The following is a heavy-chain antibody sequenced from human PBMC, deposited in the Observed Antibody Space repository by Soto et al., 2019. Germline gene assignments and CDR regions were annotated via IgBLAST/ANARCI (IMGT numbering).Heavy chain of an antibody. D-gene: IGHD3-3*01. CDR3: ARERGGYYFDY. CDR1: GFTFSSYT. V-gene: IGHV3-48*01. J-gene: IGHJ4*02. Sequence: GGSLRLSCAASGFTFSSYTMTWFRRAPGKGLEWAAYIGALTGDIKHADSVKGRLTISRDNAKNSLYLHMNSLRAEDTAVYYCARERGGYYFDYWGLGTLVTVSS. CDR2: IGALTGDI.